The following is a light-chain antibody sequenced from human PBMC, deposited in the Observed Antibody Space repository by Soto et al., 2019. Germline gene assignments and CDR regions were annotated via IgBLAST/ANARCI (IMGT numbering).Light chain of an antibody. CDR2: AAS. CDR1: QGISNY. J-gene: IGKJ1*01. V-gene: IGKV1-27*01. Sequence: DIQMTQSPSSLSASVGDRVTITCRASQGISNYLVWYQQKPGKVPKLLIYAASTLQSGVPSRFSGSGSGTDFTLTSSSLQPEDVATYYCQKYNSAPRTFGQGTKVEIK. CDR3: QKYNSAPRT.